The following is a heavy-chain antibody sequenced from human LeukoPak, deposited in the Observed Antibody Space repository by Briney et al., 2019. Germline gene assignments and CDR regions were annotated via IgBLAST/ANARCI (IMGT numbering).Heavy chain of an antibody. CDR1: GFTFSSYA. J-gene: IGHJ4*02. CDR3: ARAFYAGALDY. Sequence: GGSLRLSCAASGFTFSSYAMSWVRQAPGKGLEWVSAISGSGGSTYYADSVKGWFTISRDNSKNMLYLQMNSLRAEDTAVYYCARAFYAGALDYWGQGTLVTVSS. V-gene: IGHV3-23*01. CDR2: ISGSGGST. D-gene: IGHD2/OR15-2a*01.